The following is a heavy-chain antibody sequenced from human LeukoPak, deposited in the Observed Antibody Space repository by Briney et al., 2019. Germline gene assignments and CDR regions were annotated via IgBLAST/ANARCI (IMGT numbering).Heavy chain of an antibody. D-gene: IGHD2-2*01. V-gene: IGHV3-15*01. Sequence: PGGSLGLSCAASGFTFSYAWMNGVRQAPGKGLEWVGRIKSKIDGGTADYGAPVKDRFTISRDDSKNMVYLQMNSLKTEDTAVYYCVTNLDRTRNCRSNSCLDWGQGTLVTVSS. J-gene: IGHJ4*02. CDR3: VTNLDRTRNCRSNSCLD. CDR2: IKSKIDGGTA. CDR1: GFTFSYAW.